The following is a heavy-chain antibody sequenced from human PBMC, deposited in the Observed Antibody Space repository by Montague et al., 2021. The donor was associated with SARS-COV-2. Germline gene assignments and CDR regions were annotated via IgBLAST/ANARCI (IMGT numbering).Heavy chain of an antibody. CDR1: GFTFSSYE. D-gene: IGHD3-22*01. Sequence: SLRLSCAASGFTFSSYEMNWVRQAPGKGLEWVSYISSSGSTIYYADSVKGRFTISRDNAKNSLYLQVNSLRAKDTAVYYCAREEKIITMIVVVRYGMDVWGRGTTVTVSS. J-gene: IGHJ6*02. CDR2: ISSSGSTI. V-gene: IGHV3-48*03. CDR3: AREEKIITMIVVVRYGMDV.